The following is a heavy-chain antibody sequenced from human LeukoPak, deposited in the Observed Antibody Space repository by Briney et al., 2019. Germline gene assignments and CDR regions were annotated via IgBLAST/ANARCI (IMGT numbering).Heavy chain of an antibody. CDR1: GGTFSSYA. D-gene: IGHD6-19*01. J-gene: IGHJ4*02. Sequence: SVKVSCKASGGTFSSYAISWVRQAPGQGLEWMGGIIPIFGTANYAQKFQGRVTITTDESTSTAYVELSSLRSEDTAVYYCARQGSSGWWVFGYWGQGTLVTVSS. CDR2: IIPIFGTA. CDR3: ARQGSSGWWVFGY. V-gene: IGHV1-69*05.